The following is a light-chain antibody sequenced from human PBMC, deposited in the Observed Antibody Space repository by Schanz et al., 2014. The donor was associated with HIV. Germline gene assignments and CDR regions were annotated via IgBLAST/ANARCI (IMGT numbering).Light chain of an antibody. CDR1: QSLGGSQ. V-gene: IGKV3D-20*02. Sequence: ETVLTQSPGSLSLSPGERATLSCRASQSLGGSQLAWYQHKPGQAPRLLIYGASNRATGIPDRFSGGGSGTDFTLTISRLEPEDFAVYYCQQRSNSITFGPGTKVDIK. CDR2: GAS. CDR3: QQRSNSIT. J-gene: IGKJ3*01.